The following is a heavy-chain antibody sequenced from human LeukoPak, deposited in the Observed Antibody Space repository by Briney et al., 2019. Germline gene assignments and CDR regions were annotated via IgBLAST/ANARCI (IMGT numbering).Heavy chain of an antibody. CDR3: ARVRYYDSSGYYWAFDI. D-gene: IGHD3-22*01. J-gene: IGHJ3*02. CDR1: GGTFSSYA. Sequence: SVKVSCKASGGTFSSYAISWVRQAPGQGLEWMGGIIPIFGTANYAQKFQGRVTITTDESTSTAYMELSSLRSEDTAVYYCARVRYYDSSGYYWAFDIWGQGTMVTVSS. CDR2: IIPIFGTA. V-gene: IGHV1-69*05.